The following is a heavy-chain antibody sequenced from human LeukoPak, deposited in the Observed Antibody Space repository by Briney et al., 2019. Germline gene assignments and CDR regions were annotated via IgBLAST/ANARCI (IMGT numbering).Heavy chain of an antibody. D-gene: IGHD6-19*01. CDR2: INYSGTT. Sequence: SETLSLTCTVSGDSISSSTYYWAWIRQPPGKRPEWIASINYSGTTFYNLFLKSRVTISIDTSKNQFSLKLSSVTAADTAVYFCARDVAGHYSFWDQGTLVTVSS. CDR3: ARDVAGHYSF. CDR1: GDSISSSTYY. J-gene: IGHJ4*02. V-gene: IGHV4-39*07.